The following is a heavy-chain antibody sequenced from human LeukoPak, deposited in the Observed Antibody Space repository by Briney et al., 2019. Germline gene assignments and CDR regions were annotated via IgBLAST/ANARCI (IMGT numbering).Heavy chain of an antibody. V-gene: IGHV1-18*01. CDR1: GYTFSTYG. D-gene: IGHD1-26*01. CDR3: ARGLGVTKDWYFEL. CDR2: ISAYNGNT. J-gene: IGHJ2*01. Sequence: GASVKVSCKASGYTFSTYGVSWVRQAPGRGLEWMGWISAYNGNTNYAQKLQGRVTMTTDTSTSTAYMELRSLRSDDTAVYYCARGLGVTKDWYFELWGRGTLVTVSS.